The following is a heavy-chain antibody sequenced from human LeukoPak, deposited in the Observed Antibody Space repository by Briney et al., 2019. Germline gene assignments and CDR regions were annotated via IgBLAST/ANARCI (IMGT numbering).Heavy chain of an antibody. CDR2: ISAYNGNT. J-gene: IGHJ4*02. V-gene: IGHV1-18*01. CDR3: ARSESYYDSSGYYD. CDR1: GYTFTSYG. Sequence: GASVKVSCKASGYTFTSYGISWVRQAPGQGLEWMGWISAYNGNTNYAQKLQGRVTMTTDTSTSTAYMELRSLRSDDTAVYYCARSESYYDSSGYYDWGQGTLVTVSS. D-gene: IGHD3-22*01.